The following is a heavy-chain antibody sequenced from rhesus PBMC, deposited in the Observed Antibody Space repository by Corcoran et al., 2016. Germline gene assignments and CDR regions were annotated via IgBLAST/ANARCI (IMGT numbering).Heavy chain of an antibody. J-gene: IGHJ4*01. V-gene: IGHV3-136*01. CDR3: AKDKEPGTVSFDY. CDR2: ISYTGKTI. D-gene: IGHD5-24*01. CDR1: GFTFSSYA. Sequence: EVRLVESGGGLVQPGGSLRLSCAASGFTFSSYAMSWVRQAPGKGLEWVSYISYTGKTIYYADSVNGRFTISRDNAKNSLSLQMNSLRAEDTAVYYCAKDKEPGTVSFDYWGQGVLVTVSS.